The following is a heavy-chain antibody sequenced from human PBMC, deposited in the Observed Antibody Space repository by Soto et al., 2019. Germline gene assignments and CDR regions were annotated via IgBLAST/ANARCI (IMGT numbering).Heavy chain of an antibody. D-gene: IGHD1-1*01. J-gene: IGHJ3*01. Sequence: DVQLVGPGGGLIQPGESLRLSCAAFGLTISGKKYVAWVRLAPGKGLEWVSALYDVDGSFYADSVTGRFTTSSDSSKTTVYLQMNDLRPDDTAVYYCATWHEREHAFDVWGQGTTVTISS. V-gene: IGHV3-53*01. CDR1: GLTISGKKY. CDR3: ATWHEREHAFDV. CDR2: LYDVDGS.